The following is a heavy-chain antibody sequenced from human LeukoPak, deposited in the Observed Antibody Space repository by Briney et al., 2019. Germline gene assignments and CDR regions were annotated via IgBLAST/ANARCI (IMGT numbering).Heavy chain of an antibody. D-gene: IGHD2-2*03. CDR3: ARGDGYCSSASCSGN. CDR1: GFTLNTYG. V-gene: IGHV3-30*02. Sequence: GGSLRLSCAASGFTLNTYGMHWVRQAPGKGLEWVAFIRFDGSNKYYADSVKGRFTISRDHSKNTLYLQMKSLRPEDTAVYYCARGDGYCSSASCSGNWGQGTLVTVSS. CDR2: IRFDGSNK. J-gene: IGHJ4*02.